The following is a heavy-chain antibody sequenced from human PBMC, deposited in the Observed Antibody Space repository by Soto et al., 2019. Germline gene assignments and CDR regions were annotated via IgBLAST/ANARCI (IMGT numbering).Heavy chain of an antibody. Sequence: QVQLQQWGAGLLKPSETLSLTCGVYGGSFSGNYWSWIRQSPAQGLEWIGEINHSGTTNYNPSLKSRATLSVDTSKKQFSLRVNCVTAAYTATYYCVRGWRFDPWGQGTVVTASS. V-gene: IGHV4-34*01. CDR1: GGSFSGNY. CDR3: VRGWRFDP. CDR2: INHSGTT. J-gene: IGHJ5*02. D-gene: IGHD3-3*01.